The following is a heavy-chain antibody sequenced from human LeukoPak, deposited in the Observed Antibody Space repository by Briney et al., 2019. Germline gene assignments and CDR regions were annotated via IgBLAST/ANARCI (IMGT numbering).Heavy chain of an antibody. Sequence: GGSLRLSCAASGFTFSNYAMSWVRQAPGKGLEWVSDISDGRPSTCYADSVKGRFTISRDNSKNTLYLQMNSLRAEDTAVYYCARDLGTYYYGRTFDLWGRGTLVTVSS. CDR2: ISDGRPST. D-gene: IGHD3-10*01. CDR1: GFTFSNYA. J-gene: IGHJ2*01. CDR3: ARDLGTYYYGRTFDL. V-gene: IGHV3-23*01.